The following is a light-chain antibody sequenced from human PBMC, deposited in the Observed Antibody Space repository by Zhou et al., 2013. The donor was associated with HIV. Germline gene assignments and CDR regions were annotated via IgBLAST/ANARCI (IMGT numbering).Light chain of an antibody. Sequence: IQMTQSPSTLSASVGDNVTITCRASQSLSDWLAWYQQRPGRAPKLLVYQASTLQYGVPSRFSGSGYGTDFTLTISSLQPEDFATYYCQQYNSFRGTFGPGTQGGNQT. CDR1: QSLSDW. CDR2: QAS. CDR3: QQYNSFRGT. J-gene: IGKJ1*01. V-gene: IGKV1-5*03.